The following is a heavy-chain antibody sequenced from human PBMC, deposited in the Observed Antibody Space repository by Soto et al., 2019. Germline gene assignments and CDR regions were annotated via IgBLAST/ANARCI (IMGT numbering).Heavy chain of an antibody. D-gene: IGHD4-17*01. CDR3: ARGFGDYGDYDGGEGFDY. CDR1: GFTFSSYA. J-gene: IGHJ4*02. CDR2: ISYDGSNK. Sequence: PGGSLRLSCVASGFTFSSYAMHWVRQAPGKGLEWVAVISYDGSNKYYADSVKGRFTISRDNSKNTLYLQMNSLRAEDTAVYYCARGFGDYGDYDGGEGFDYWGQGTLVTVSS. V-gene: IGHV3-30-3*01.